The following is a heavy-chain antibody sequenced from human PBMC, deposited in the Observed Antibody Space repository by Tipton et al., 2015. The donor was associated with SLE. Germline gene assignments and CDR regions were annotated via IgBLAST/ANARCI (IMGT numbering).Heavy chain of an antibody. CDR1: GFTFDDYG. Sequence: SLRLSCEASGFTFDDYGLSWVRQAPGKGLEWVSGIDWNGGSTTYADSVKGRFTISRDNSKRSLYLQMNSLRSEDTALYYCARDHADYNGGLYCWGQGTLVTVSS. CDR3: ARDHADYNGGLYC. V-gene: IGHV3-20*04. CDR2: IDWNGGST. D-gene: IGHD2-8*01. J-gene: IGHJ4*02.